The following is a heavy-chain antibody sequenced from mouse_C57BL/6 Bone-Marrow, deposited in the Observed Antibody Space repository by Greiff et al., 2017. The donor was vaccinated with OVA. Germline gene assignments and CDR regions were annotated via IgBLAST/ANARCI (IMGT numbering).Heavy chain of an antibody. D-gene: IGHD3-2*02. J-gene: IGHJ3*01. CDR1: GYTFTEYT. CDR3: ARHEGAQATPAWFAY. V-gene: IGHV1-62-2*01. CDR2: FYPGSGSI. Sequence: QVHVKQSGAELVKPGASVKLSCKASGYTFTEYTIHWVKQRSGQGLEWIGWFYPGSGSIKYNEKFKDKATLTADKSSSTVYMELSRLTSEDSAVYFCARHEGAQATPAWFAYWGQGTLVTVSA.